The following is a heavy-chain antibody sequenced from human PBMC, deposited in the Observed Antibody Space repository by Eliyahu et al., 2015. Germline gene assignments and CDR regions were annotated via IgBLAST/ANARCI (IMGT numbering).Heavy chain of an antibody. CDR2: IIPILGIA. V-gene: IGHV1-69*02. Sequence: QVQLVQSGAEVKKPGSSVKVSCXAXGGXXSSXTXSWXRQXPGQGLEWMGRIIPILGIANYAQKFQGRVTITADKSTSTAYMELSSLRSEDTAVYYCARKAGTFTIFGHAGAFDIWGQGTMVTVSS. J-gene: IGHJ3*02. D-gene: IGHD3-9*01. CDR1: GGXXSSXT. CDR3: ARKAGTFTIFGHAGAFDI.